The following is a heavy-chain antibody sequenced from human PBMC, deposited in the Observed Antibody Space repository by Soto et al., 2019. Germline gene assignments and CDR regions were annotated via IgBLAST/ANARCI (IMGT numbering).Heavy chain of an antibody. J-gene: IGHJ5*02. Sequence: SETLSLTCALSSGAISGSHYHWGWIRQPPGKGLEWIGSIHYTGKDYYNPSLRSRVTIYVDTSKNEFSLNLNSVTAADTAVYYCAINQGIEVAGPDSWGQGTMVTVS. V-gene: IGHV4-39*01. CDR2: IHYTGKD. D-gene: IGHD2-15*01. CDR3: AINQGIEVAGPDS. CDR1: SGAISGSHYH.